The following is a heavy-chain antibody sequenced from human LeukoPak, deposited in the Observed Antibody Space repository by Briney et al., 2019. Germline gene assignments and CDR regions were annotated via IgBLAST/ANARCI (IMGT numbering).Heavy chain of an antibody. V-gene: IGHV3-30*02. Sequence: GGSLRLSCAASGFTFSSYSMLWVRQAPGKGLEWVAFIRYDGSNKYYADSVKGRFTISRDNSKNTLYLQMNSLRAEDTAVYYCAKATLDSSGYSNWFDPWGQGTLVTVSS. J-gene: IGHJ5*02. CDR2: IRYDGSNK. CDR3: AKATLDSSGYSNWFDP. D-gene: IGHD3-22*01. CDR1: GFTFSSYS.